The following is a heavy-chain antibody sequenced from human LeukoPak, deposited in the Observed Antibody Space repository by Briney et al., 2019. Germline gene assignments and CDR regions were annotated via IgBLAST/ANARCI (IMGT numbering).Heavy chain of an antibody. CDR1: GGTFSSYA. CDR2: IIPIFGTA. Sequence: ASVKVSCKASGGTFSSYAISWVRQAPGPGLEWMGGIIPIFGTANYAQKFQGRVTITTDESTSTAYMELSSLRSEDTAVYYCARPKGHYDGSGSYYDYYFDYWGQGTLVTVSS. J-gene: IGHJ4*02. V-gene: IGHV1-69*05. CDR3: ARPKGHYDGSGSYYDYYFDY. D-gene: IGHD3-10*01.